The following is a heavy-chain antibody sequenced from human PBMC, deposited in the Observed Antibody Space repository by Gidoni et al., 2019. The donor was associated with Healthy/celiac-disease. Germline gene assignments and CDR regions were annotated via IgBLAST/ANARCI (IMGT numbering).Heavy chain of an antibody. J-gene: IGHJ3*02. CDR1: GFTFDDYA. CDR2: ISWNSGSI. CDR3: AKDHSGSGSYIPVGAFDI. D-gene: IGHD3-10*01. Sequence: EVQLVESGGGLVQPGRSLRLSCAASGFTFDDYAMHWVRQAPGKGLECVSGISWNSGSIGYADSVKGRFTISRDNAKNSLYLQINSLRAEDTALYYCAKDHSGSGSYIPVGAFDIWGQGTMVTVSS. V-gene: IGHV3-9*01.